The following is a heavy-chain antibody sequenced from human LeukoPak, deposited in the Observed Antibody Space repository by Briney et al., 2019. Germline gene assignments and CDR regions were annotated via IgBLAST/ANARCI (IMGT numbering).Heavy chain of an antibody. CDR1: GDSVSSNSVT. J-gene: IGHJ5*02. CDR3: ARRLTQYDCFDP. CDR2: THYRSTWYN. Sequence: SQTLSLICAISGDSVSSNSVTWNWIRQSPSRGLEWLGRTHYRSTWYNDYAVSVRGRITVNPDTSKNQFSLRLNSVTPEDTAVYYCARRLTQYDCFDPWGQGILVTVSS. V-gene: IGHV6-1*01. D-gene: IGHD2-2*01.